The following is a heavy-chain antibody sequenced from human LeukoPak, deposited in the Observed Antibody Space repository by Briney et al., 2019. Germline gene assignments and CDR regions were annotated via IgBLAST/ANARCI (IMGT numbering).Heavy chain of an antibody. V-gene: IGHV3-23*01. CDR2: FSGSGGST. CDR1: GFTFSSYA. D-gene: IGHD1-26*01. Sequence: GGSLRLSCAASGFTFSSYAMSWVRRAPGKGLEWVSAFSGSGGSTYYADSVKGRFTISRDNSKNTLYLQMNSLRAEDTAVYYCAKGLRWELPFDYWGQGTLVTVSS. CDR3: AKGLRWELPFDY. J-gene: IGHJ4*02.